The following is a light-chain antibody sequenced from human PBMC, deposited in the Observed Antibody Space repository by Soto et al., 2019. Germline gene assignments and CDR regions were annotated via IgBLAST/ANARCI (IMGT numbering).Light chain of an antibody. J-gene: IGKJ2*01. CDR3: QQTYSTPYN. Sequence: IQMTQSPSSLSASVGDRVTITCRASQRITTYLNWYQQKPGEAPKLLSSNSGTLQRGVPARFSGSESGTAFTLTITALRPEDFATSFCQQTYSTPYNFGQGTKLEIK. V-gene: IGKV1-39*01. CDR1: QRITTY. CDR2: NSG.